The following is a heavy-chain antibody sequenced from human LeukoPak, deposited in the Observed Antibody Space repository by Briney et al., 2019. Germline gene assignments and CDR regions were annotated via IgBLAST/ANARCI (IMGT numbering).Heavy chain of an antibody. CDR1: GFTFSSYA. D-gene: IGHD2-2*01. V-gene: IGHV3-23*01. Sequence: PGGSLRLSCAASGFTFSSYAMSWVRQAPGKGLEWVSGISGSGGSTYYADSVKGRFTISRDNSKNTLYLQMNSLRAEDTAVYYCATGYCSTTSCYSAIDYWGQGTLVTVSS. J-gene: IGHJ4*02. CDR3: ATGYCSTTSCYSAIDY. CDR2: ISGSGGST.